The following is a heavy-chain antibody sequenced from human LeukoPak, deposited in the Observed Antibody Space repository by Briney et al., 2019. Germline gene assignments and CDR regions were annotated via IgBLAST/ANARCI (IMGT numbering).Heavy chain of an antibody. CDR3: ARLADCSSSSCRSFDY. Sequence: ASVKVSCKASGYTFGTYGISWVRQAPGQGLEWMGWINPNSGFTNYAQKFQGRVTMTRDTSISTAYMELSRLRSDDTAVYYCARLADCSSSSCRSFDYWGQGTLVTVSS. D-gene: IGHD2-2*01. CDR2: INPNSGFT. J-gene: IGHJ4*02. V-gene: IGHV1-2*02. CDR1: GYTFGTYG.